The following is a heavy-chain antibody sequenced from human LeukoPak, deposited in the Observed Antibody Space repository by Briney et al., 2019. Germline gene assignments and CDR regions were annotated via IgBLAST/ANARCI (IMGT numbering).Heavy chain of an antibody. CDR1: GYTFTGYY. CDR2: INPNSGGK. Sequence: GASVKVSCKAPGYTFTGYYMRWVRQAPGQALEGIGWINPNSGGKNYATNFHGRAPMTRDTFISNAYMDLSSLKPDATAVYYCAGDSKWIQPWSGHLYYHYIDVWGKGTPVTVSS. J-gene: IGHJ6*03. CDR3: AGDSKWIQPWSGHLYYHYIDV. D-gene: IGHD5-18*01. V-gene: IGHV1-2*02.